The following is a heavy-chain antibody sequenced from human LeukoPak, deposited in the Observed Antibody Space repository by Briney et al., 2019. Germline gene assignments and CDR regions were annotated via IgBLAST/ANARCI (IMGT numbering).Heavy chain of an antibody. J-gene: IGHJ6*02. CDR3: ARERPYYCSGGSCPPYYYGMDV. Sequence: SVKVSCKASGGTFSSYAISWVRQAPGQGLEWMGRIIPILGIANYAQKFQGRVTITADKSTSTAYMELSSLRSEDTAVYYCARERPYYCSGGSCPPYYYGMDVWGQGTTVTVSS. CDR1: GGTFSSYA. V-gene: IGHV1-69*04. CDR2: IIPILGIA. D-gene: IGHD2-15*01.